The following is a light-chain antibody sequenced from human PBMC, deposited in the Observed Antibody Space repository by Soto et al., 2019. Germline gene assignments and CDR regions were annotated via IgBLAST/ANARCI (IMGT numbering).Light chain of an antibody. CDR3: CSFADFTYV. CDR1: SSDVGGYNF. V-gene: IGLV2-14*03. Sequence: QSALTQPASVSGSPGQSITISCTGTSSDVGGYNFVSWYQQHPGKAPKLMIYEVTSRPSGVSTRFSGSKSGNTASLTISGLQAVDEADYYCCSFADFTYVFGTGTKVTVL. CDR2: EVT. J-gene: IGLJ1*01.